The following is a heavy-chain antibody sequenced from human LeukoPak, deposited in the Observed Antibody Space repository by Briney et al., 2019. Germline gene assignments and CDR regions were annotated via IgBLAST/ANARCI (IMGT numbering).Heavy chain of an antibody. CDR1: GGSISSYY. CDR2: IYYSGST. J-gene: IGHJ4*02. D-gene: IGHD5-18*01. V-gene: IGHV4-59*08. CDR3: ARHNAGRIQLWWIFDY. Sequence: SETLSLTCTVSGGSISSYYWSWIRQPPGKGLEWIGYIYYSGSTNYNPSLQSRVTISVDTSKNQFSLKLSSVTAADTAVYYCARHNAGRIQLWWIFDYWGQGTLVTVSS.